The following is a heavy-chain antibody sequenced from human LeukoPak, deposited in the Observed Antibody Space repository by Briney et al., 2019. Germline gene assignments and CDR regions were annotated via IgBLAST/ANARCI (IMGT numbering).Heavy chain of an antibody. V-gene: IGHV3-33*01. CDR3: ARDSGWGSNYYYGMDV. CDR2: IWYDGSNK. Sequence: GGSLRLSCAASGFTFSSYGMHWVRQAPGKGLEWVAVIWYDGSNKYYADSVKGRFTISRDNSKNTLYLQMNSLRAEDTAVYYCARDSGWGSNYYYGMDVWGQGTTVTVS. D-gene: IGHD6-25*01. CDR1: GFTFSSYG. J-gene: IGHJ6*02.